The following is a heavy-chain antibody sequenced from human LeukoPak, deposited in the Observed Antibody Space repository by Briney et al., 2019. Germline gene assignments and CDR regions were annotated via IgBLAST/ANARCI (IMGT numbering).Heavy chain of an antibody. CDR2: IYYSGST. J-gene: IGHJ6*02. D-gene: IGHD4-17*01. CDR3: ARGGTVTTEDGMDV. Sequence: PSETLSLTCTVSGGSISSGGYYWSWIRQHPGRGLEWIGYIYYSGSTYYNPPLKSRVTISVDTSKNQFSLKLSSVTAADTAVYYCARGGTVTTEDGMDVWGQGTTVTVSS. CDR1: GGSISSGGYY. V-gene: IGHV4-31*03.